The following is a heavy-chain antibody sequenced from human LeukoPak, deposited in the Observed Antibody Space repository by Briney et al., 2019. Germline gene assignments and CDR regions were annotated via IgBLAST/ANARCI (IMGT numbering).Heavy chain of an antibody. D-gene: IGHD5-18*01. CDR2: INPNSGGT. V-gene: IGHV1-2*02. CDR3: ARAPRRGYSYGPTN. J-gene: IGHJ4*02. CDR1: GYTFTGYY. Sequence: ASVEVSCKASGYTFTGYYIHWVRQAPGQGLEWMGWINPNSGGTNYAQKFQGRVTMTRDTSISTAYMELSRLRSDDTAVYYCARAPRRGYSYGPTNWGQGTLVTVSS.